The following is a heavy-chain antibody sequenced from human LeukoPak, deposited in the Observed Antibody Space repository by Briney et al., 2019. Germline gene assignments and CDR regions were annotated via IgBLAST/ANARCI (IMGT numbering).Heavy chain of an antibody. CDR3: ARGGAPSDYYYYYGMDV. CDR1: GFILSDYW. CDR2: MDQDGSDK. V-gene: IGHV3-7*01. J-gene: IGHJ6*02. Sequence: GGSLRLSCAASGFILSDYWMSWVRQAPGKGLEWVANMDQDGSDKNYVGSVTGRFTISRDDAKNSLYLQMNSLRAEDTAVYYCARGGAPSDYYYYYGMDVWGQGTTVTVSS.